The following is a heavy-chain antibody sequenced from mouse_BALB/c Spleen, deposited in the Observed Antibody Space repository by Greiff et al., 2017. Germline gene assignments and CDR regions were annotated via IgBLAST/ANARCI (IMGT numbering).Heavy chain of an antibody. CDR2: IRLKSNNYAT. V-gene: IGHV6-6*02. CDR3: TLLRLRLDY. J-gene: IGHJ2*01. Sequence: EVHLVESGGGLVQPGGSMKLSCVASGFTFSNYWMNWVRQSPEKGLEWVAEIRLKSNNYATHYAESVKGRFTISRDDSKSSVYLQMNNIRAEDTGIYYCTLLRLRLDYWGQGTTLTVSS. CDR1: GFTFSNYW. D-gene: IGHD1-2*01.